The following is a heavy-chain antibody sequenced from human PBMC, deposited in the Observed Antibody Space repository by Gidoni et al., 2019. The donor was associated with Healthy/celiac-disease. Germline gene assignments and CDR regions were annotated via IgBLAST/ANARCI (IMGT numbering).Heavy chain of an antibody. D-gene: IGHD2-15*01. Sequence: QVQLVQSGAEVKKPGASVKVSCKASGYTFTGYYMHWVRQAPGQGLEWMGWINPNRGGTNYAQKFQGWVTMTRDTSISTAYMELSRLRSDDTAVYYCARAPSTAYCSGGSCYTPFDYWGQGTLVTVSS. J-gene: IGHJ4*02. CDR1: GYTFTGYY. CDR3: ARAPSTAYCSGGSCYTPFDY. CDR2: INPNRGGT. V-gene: IGHV1-2*04.